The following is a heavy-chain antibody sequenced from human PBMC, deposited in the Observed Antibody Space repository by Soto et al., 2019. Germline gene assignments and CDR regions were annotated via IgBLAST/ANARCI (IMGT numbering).Heavy chain of an antibody. D-gene: IGHD5-12*01. Sequence: EVQLVESGGGLVQPGGSLRLSCSASGFTFSSYAMHWVRQAPGKGLEYVSAISSNGGSTYYADSVKGRFTISRDNSKNTLYLQMSRLTAEDTAVYYCVKVQGGSSGYVFDYWGQGTLVTVSS. CDR2: ISSNGGST. CDR1: GFTFSSYA. CDR3: VKVQGGSSGYVFDY. J-gene: IGHJ4*02. V-gene: IGHV3-64D*06.